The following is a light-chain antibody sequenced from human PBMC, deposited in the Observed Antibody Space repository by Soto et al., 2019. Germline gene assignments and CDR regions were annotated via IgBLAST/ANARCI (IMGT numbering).Light chain of an antibody. V-gene: IGLV2-14*01. Sequence: QSALTQPASVSGSPGQSITISCTGTSSDVGGYNYVSWYQQQSGKAPKLIIHEVSNRPSGVSNRFSGSKSGNTASLTISGLQAEDEADYYCESYTRSRAYVFGIGTKLTVL. CDR3: ESYTRSRAYV. J-gene: IGLJ1*01. CDR1: SSDVGGYNY. CDR2: EVS.